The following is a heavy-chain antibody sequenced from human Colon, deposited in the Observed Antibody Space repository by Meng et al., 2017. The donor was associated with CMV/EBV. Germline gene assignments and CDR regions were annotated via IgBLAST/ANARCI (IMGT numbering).Heavy chain of an antibody. Sequence: FTSYWIGWVRQMPGKGLEWMGIIYHGDSDTRYSTSFQGKVTISADKSISTAYRQWSSLKASDTAMYYCARHHCSSTSCSIYNWFDPWGQGTLVTVSS. J-gene: IGHJ5*02. V-gene: IGHV5-51*01. CDR1: FTSYW. D-gene: IGHD2-2*01. CDR2: IYHGDSDT. CDR3: ARHHCSSTSCSIYNWFDP.